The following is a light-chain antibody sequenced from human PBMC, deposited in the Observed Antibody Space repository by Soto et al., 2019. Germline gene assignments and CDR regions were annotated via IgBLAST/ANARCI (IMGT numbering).Light chain of an antibody. CDR3: QQRSSWPPIT. V-gene: IGKV3-11*01. J-gene: IGKJ1*01. CDR2: DAS. Sequence: EIVLTQSPGTLSLSPGERATLSCRAIQSVSSSFLAWYQHKPGQAPRLLIYDASYRATGIPARFSGSGSGTVFTLTISGLEPEDFAIYYCQQRSSWPPITFGQGTKVDIK. CDR1: QSVSSSF.